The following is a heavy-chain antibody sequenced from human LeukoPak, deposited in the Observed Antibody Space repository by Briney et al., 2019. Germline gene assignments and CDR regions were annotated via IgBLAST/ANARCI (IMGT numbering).Heavy chain of an antibody. V-gene: IGHV3-11*01. Sequence: GGSLRLSCAASGFTFSDYNMRWIRQAPGKGLEWVSSISRSGSTKYYADSVKGRFTISRDNAKNSLFLQMNSLRAEDTAVYYCARVGLVGATTRSAFDIWGQGTMVTVSS. J-gene: IGHJ3*02. CDR2: ISRSGSTK. CDR3: ARVGLVGATTRSAFDI. D-gene: IGHD1-26*01. CDR1: GFTFSDYN.